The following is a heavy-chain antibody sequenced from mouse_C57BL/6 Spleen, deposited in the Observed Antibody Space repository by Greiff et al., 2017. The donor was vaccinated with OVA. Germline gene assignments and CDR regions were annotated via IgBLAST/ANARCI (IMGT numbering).Heavy chain of an antibody. D-gene: IGHD3-3*01. CDR1: GYAFSSSW. V-gene: IGHV1-82*01. CDR2: IYPGDGDT. CDR3: ASRGLNYFAY. J-gene: IGHJ2*01. Sequence: QVQLKQSGPELVKPGASVMISCKASGYAFSSSWMNWVKQRPGTGLEWIGRIYPGDGDTNYNGKFKGKATLTADKSSSTAYMQLSSRTSEDSAVYFCASRGLNYFAYWGQGTTLTVSS.